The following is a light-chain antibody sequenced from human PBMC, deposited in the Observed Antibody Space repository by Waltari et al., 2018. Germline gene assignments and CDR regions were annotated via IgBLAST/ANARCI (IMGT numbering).Light chain of an antibody. V-gene: IGLV2-11*01. CDR1: SGDVGGNNY. CDR3: CSYAGSYTWV. J-gene: IGLJ3*02. CDR2: DPR. Sequence: QSALTQPRSVSGSPGQSVTISCTGTSGDVGGNNYVSWYQQHPGKAPKVMIYDPRRRPSGVPDRFSGSRSANTASLTISGLQAEDEADYYCCSYAGSYTWVFGGGTKVTVL.